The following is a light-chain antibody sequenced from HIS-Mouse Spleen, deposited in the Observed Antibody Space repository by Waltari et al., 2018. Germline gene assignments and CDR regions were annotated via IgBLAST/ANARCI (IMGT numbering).Light chain of an antibody. J-gene: IGLJ2*01. CDR2: EGS. CDR1: SSDVGRYHL. Sequence: QSALTQPASVSGSPGQSITISCTGTSSDVGRYHLFSWYQQHPGKAPKLMIYEGSKRPSGVSNRFSGSKSGNTASLTISGLQAEDEADYYCCSYAGSVVFGGGTKLTVL. V-gene: IGLV2-23*01. CDR3: CSYAGSVV.